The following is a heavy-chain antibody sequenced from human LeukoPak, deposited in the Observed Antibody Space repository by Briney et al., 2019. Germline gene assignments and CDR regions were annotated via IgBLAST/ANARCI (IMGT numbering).Heavy chain of an antibody. V-gene: IGHV4-34*01. CDR2: INHSGST. Sequence: SETLSLTCAVYGGSFSGYYWSWIRQPPGKGLEWIGEINHSGSTNYNPSLKSRVTISVDTSKNQFSLKLSSVTAADTAVYYCARGIVVVPAAIGIYYYYYYMDVWGKGTTVTVSS. D-gene: IGHD2-2*02. CDR1: GGSFSGYY. CDR3: ARGIVVVPAAIGIYYYYYYMDV. J-gene: IGHJ6*03.